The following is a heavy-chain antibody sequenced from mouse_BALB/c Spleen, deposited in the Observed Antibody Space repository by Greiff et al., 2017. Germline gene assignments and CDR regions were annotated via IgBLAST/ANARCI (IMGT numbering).Heavy chain of an antibody. CDR1: GFTFNTYA. J-gene: IGHJ1*01. CDR3: VRHPHYYGSSYRSYWYFDV. V-gene: IGHV10-1*02. Sequence: EVQGVESGGGLVQPKGSLKLSCAASGFTFNTYAMNWVRQAPGKGLEWVARIRSKSNNYATYYADSVKDRFTISRDDSQSMLYLQMNNLKTEDTAMYYCVRHPHYYGSSYRSYWYFDVWGAGTTVTVSS. D-gene: IGHD1-1*01. CDR2: IRSKSNNYAT.